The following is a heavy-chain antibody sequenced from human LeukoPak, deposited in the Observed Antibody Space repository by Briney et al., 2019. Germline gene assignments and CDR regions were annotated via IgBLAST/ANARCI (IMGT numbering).Heavy chain of an antibody. Sequence: GGSLRLSCAASGFTFSSYGMHWVRQAPGKGLEWVAFIRYDGSNKYYADSVKGRFTISRDNSKNTLYLQMNSLRAEDTAVYYCAKDDGTYYDSSGGRNFDYWGQGTLVTVSS. CDR2: IRYDGSNK. CDR3: AKDDGTYYDSSGGRNFDY. CDR1: GFTFSSYG. J-gene: IGHJ4*02. D-gene: IGHD3-22*01. V-gene: IGHV3-30*02.